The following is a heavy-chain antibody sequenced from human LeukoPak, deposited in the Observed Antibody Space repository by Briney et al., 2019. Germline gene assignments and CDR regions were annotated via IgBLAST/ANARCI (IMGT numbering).Heavy chain of an antibody. V-gene: IGHV3-11*06. CDR2: INNVASYT. J-gene: IGHJ5*02. Sequence: GGSLRLSCTASGFKFSDYYMTWLRQAPGKGLEWISHINNVASYTNYAASVKGRFTISRDNAKSSLYLQMNSLRAEDTAVYYCVRVRAGSGSCQEFDAWGQGTLVTVSS. CDR1: GFKFSDYY. D-gene: IGHD3-10*01. CDR3: VRVRAGSGSCQEFDA.